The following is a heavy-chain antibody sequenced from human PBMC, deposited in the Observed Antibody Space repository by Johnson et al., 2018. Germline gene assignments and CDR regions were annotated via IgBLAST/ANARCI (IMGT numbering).Heavy chain of an antibody. V-gene: IGHV1-69*01. CDR1: GGTFSSSV. D-gene: IGHD3-22*01. CDR2: IIPLFGTA. CDR3: ARGSDDSSGTDAFDI. Sequence: VQLVESGAEVKKPGSSVKVSCKASGGTFSSSVISWVRQAPGQGLEWMGGIIPLFGTASYAQKFQGRVTITAEESTSTAYMELSSLRSEDTAVYYCARGSDDSSGTDAFDIWGQGTMVTVSS. J-gene: IGHJ3*02.